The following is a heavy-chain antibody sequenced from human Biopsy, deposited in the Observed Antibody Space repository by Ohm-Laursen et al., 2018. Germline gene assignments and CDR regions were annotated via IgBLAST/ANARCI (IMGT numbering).Heavy chain of an antibody. CDR1: GDSVTKYY. Sequence: GTLSLTCTVSGDSVTKYYWSWIRQPPGKGLEWIGHIYYSVMTNYNPSLQSRISISVDTSRNQVSLTLSSVTAADTAVYYCARDSGILNYGNFKYYHYYGMDVWGQGTKVTVSS. J-gene: IGHJ6*02. V-gene: IGHV4-59*02. CDR2: IYYSVMT. D-gene: IGHD4-11*01. CDR3: ARDSGILNYGNFKYYHYYGMDV.